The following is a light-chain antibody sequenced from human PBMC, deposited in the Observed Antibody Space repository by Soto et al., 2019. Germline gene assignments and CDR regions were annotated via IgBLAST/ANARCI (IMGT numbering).Light chain of an antibody. CDR1: QSVRSN. J-gene: IGKJ5*01. Sequence: EVVMTQSPATLSVSPGERVTLSCRASQSVRSNLAWYQQKLGQAPRLLIYGASNRATGIPDRFSGSGFGTDFTLTISSLEPEDAAVYYCQQRSNWPPITFGQGTRLEI. CDR3: QQRSNWPPIT. CDR2: GAS. V-gene: IGKV3-11*01.